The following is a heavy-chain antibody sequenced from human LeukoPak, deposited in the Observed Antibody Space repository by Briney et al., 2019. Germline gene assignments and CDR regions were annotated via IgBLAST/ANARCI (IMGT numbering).Heavy chain of an antibody. J-gene: IGHJ3*02. CDR1: DDSITSSY. D-gene: IGHD6-6*01. CDR3: AFAYSSYDAFDI. CDR2: INYSGST. V-gene: IGHV4-59*08. Sequence: SETLSLTCTVSDDSITSSYWSWIRQPPGKGLEWIGYINYSGSTKYNPSLKSRVTISVDTSKNQFSLNLSSVTAADTAVYYCAFAYSSYDAFDIWGQGTMVTVSS.